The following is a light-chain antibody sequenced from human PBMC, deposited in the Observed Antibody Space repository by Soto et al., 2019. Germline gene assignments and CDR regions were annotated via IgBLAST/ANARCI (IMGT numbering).Light chain of an antibody. CDR2: GAS. CDR3: LLYFSPDRYT. J-gene: IGKJ2*01. CDR1: QSVTSSH. V-gene: IGKV3-20*01. Sequence: EIVLTQTPGTLSLSPGERATLSCRASQSVTSSHLAWYQQKPGPAPRLLIYGASTRATGIPDRFSGSGSDTDFSLTIRRLDPEDFAMYYCLLYFSPDRYTFGPGTKVQIK.